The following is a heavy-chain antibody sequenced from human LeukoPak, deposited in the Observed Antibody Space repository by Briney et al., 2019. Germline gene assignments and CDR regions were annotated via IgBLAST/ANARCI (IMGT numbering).Heavy chain of an antibody. CDR1: GFTFSSYA. Sequence: GGSLRLSCAVSGFTFSSYAMSWVRQAPGKGLEWVSAISGSGGSTYYADSVKGRFTISRDNSKNTLYLQMNSLRAEDTAVYYCAPLWAYYDSSGYTFDYWGQGTLVTVSS. D-gene: IGHD3-22*01. CDR2: ISGSGGST. V-gene: IGHV3-23*01. CDR3: APLWAYYDSSGYTFDY. J-gene: IGHJ4*02.